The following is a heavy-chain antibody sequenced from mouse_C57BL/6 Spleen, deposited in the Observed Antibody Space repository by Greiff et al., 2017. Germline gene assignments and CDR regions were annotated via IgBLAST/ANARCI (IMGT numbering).Heavy chain of an antibody. CDR3: ARHDVYYPFYAMDY. V-gene: IGHV2-6-1*01. D-gene: IGHD2-3*01. J-gene: IGHJ4*01. CDR1: GFSLTSYG. Sequence: VQLQQSGPGLVAPSQSLSITCTVSGFSLTSYGVHWVRQTPGTGLEWLVVIWSDGSTTYNSALKSRLSISKDNSKSQVFLKMNSLQTDDTAMYYCARHDVYYPFYAMDYWGQGTSVTVSS. CDR2: IWSDGST.